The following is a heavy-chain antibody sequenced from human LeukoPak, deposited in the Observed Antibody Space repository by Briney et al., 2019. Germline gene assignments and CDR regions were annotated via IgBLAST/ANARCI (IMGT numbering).Heavy chain of an antibody. CDR3: ARGAPHADL. Sequence: PGGSLRLSCAASGFDLSTYEMNWVRQAPGKGLEWIADITIRGHTKNYADSVKGRFTISRDNARTSLYLQMNSLRVEDTGVYYCARGAPHADLWGRGTLVTVSS. V-gene: IGHV3-48*03. CDR1: GFDLSTYE. J-gene: IGHJ5*02. CDR2: ITIRGHTK.